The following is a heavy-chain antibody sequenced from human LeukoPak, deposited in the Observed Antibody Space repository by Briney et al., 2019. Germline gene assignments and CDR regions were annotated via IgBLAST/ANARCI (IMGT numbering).Heavy chain of an antibody. CDR3: ARDQTTYLTTVPKW. V-gene: IGHV3-48*01. CDR1: GFTFSSYS. Sequence: GGSLRLSCAASGFTFSSYSMNWVRQAPGKGLEWVSYISSSSSTIYYADSVKGRFTISRDNAKNSLYLQMNSLRAEDTAVYYCARDQTTYLTTVPKWWGQGTLVTISS. J-gene: IGHJ4*02. CDR2: ISSSSSTI. D-gene: IGHD4-17*01.